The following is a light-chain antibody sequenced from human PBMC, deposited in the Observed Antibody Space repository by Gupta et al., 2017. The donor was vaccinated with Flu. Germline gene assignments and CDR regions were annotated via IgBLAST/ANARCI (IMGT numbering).Light chain of an antibody. CDR1: TSDVGGYNS. Sequence: QSALTQPASVSGSPGQSLTISCTGTTSDVGGYNSVSWYQQRPGTAPKLMIYDVSNRPSGISNRFSGSKSGNTASLTISGLQAEDEADYYCSSYKSGSTLVVAFGGGTKLTVL. J-gene: IGLJ2*01. CDR3: SSYKSGSTLVVA. CDR2: DVS. V-gene: IGLV2-14*01.